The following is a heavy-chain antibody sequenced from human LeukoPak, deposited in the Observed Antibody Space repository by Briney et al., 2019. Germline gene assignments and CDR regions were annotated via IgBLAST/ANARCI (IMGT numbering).Heavy chain of an antibody. V-gene: IGHV4-59*01. J-gene: IGHJ6*03. D-gene: IGHD3-9*01. CDR1: GGSISSYY. CDR3: ARSALPYYDILTGYYQGYYYYYMDV. CDR2: IYYSGST. Sequence: SETLSLTCTVSGGSISSYYWSWIRQPPGKGLEWIGYIYYSGSTNYNPSLKSRVTISVDTSKNQFSLKLSSVTAADTAVYYCARSALPYYDILTGYYQGYYYYYMDVWGKGTTVTISS.